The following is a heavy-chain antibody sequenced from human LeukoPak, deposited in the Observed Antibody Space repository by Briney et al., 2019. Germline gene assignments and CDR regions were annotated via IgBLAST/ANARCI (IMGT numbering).Heavy chain of an antibody. J-gene: IGHJ2*01. V-gene: IGHV4-59*01. D-gene: IGHD2-2*01. CDR1: GGSISSYY. Sequence: SETLSLTCTVSGGSISSYYWSWIRQPPGKGLEWIGYIYYSGSTNYNPSLKSRVTISVDTSKNQFSLKLSSVTAADTAVYYCARDDCSSTSCKSPYWYFDLWGRGTLVTVSS. CDR2: IYYSGST. CDR3: ARDDCSSTSCKSPYWYFDL.